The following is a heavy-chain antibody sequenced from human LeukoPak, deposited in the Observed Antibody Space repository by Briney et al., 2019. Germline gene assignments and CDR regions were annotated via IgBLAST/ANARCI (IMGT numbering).Heavy chain of an antibody. D-gene: IGHD4-17*01. Sequence: PSETLSLTCTVSGGPIRSGGYYWSWIRQHPGKGLEWIGYIYYSGSTYYNPSLKSRLTISVDTSKNQFSLKLSSVTAAGTAVYYCASADYEDAFDIWGQGTMVTVSS. CDR1: GGPIRSGGYY. J-gene: IGHJ3*02. CDR2: IYYSGST. CDR3: ASADYEDAFDI. V-gene: IGHV4-31*03.